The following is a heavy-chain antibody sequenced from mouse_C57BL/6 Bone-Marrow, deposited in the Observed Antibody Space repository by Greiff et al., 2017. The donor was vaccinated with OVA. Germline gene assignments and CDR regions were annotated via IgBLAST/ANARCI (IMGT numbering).Heavy chain of an antibody. J-gene: IGHJ2*01. CDR1: GYTFTSYW. CDR2: IHPNSGST. V-gene: IGHV1-64*01. CDR3: ARSEAITTVLDY. D-gene: IGHD1-1*01. Sequence: VQLQQPGAELVKPGASVKLSCKASGYTFTSYWMHWVKQRPGQGLEWIGMIHPNSGSTNYNEKLKSKATLTVDKSSSTAYMQLSSLTSEDSAVYYCARSEAITTVLDYWGQGTTLTVSS.